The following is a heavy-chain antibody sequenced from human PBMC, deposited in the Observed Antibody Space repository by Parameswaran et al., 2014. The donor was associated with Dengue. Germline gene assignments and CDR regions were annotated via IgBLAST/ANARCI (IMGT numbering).Heavy chain of an antibody. CDR2: FDPEDGET. Sequence: WVRQAPGQGLEWMEGFDPEDGETIYAQKFQGRVTMTEDTSTDTAYMELSSLRSEDTAVYYCATFELGFFDYWGQGTLVTVSS. D-gene: IGHD3/OR15-3a*01. J-gene: IGHJ4*02. CDR3: ATFELGFFDY. V-gene: IGHV1-24*01.